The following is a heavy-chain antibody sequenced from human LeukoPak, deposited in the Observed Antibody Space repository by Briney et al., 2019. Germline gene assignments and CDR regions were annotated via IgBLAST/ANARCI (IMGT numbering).Heavy chain of an antibody. D-gene: IGHD5-12*01. CDR3: AKEGPSGYGALDY. V-gene: IGHV3-30*18. CDR2: ISYDGSNK. CDR1: GFTFSSYG. J-gene: IGHJ4*02. Sequence: GGSLRLSCAASGFTFSSYGMHWVRQAPGKGLEWVAVISYDGSNKYYADSVKGRFTISRDNSKNTLYLQMNSLRAEDTAEYHCAKEGPSGYGALDYWGQGTLVTVSS.